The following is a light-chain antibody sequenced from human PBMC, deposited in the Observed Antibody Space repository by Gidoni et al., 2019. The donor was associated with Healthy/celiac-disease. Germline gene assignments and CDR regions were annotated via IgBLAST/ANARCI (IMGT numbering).Light chain of an antibody. Sequence: EIVLPQSPATLSLSPGERATLSCRASQRVSSYLAWYQQKPGQAPRLLIYDASNRATGIPARCSGSGSGTDFTLTISSLEPEDCAVYYCQQRSNGPPYTFGQGTKLEIK. CDR2: DAS. CDR1: QRVSSY. V-gene: IGKV3-11*01. J-gene: IGKJ2*01. CDR3: QQRSNGPPYT.